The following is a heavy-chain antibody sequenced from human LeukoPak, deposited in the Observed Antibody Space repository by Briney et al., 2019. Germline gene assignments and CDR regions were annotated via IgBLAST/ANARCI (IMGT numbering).Heavy chain of an antibody. J-gene: IGHJ3*02. CDR3: ARHESYDFWSGYSPDAFDI. Sequence: SETLSLTCTVSGGSISSSSYYWGWIRQPPGKGLEWIGSIYYSGSTYYNPSLKSRVTISVDTSKNQFSLKLSSVTAADTAVYYCARHESYDFWSGYSPDAFDIWGQGTMVTVSS. CDR1: GGSISSSSYY. V-gene: IGHV4-39*01. D-gene: IGHD3-3*01. CDR2: IYYSGST.